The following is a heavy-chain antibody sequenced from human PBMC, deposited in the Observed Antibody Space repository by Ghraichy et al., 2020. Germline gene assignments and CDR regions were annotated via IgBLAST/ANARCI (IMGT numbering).Heavy chain of an antibody. CDR1: GFTFSSYA. CDR3: AKTRITMIVVGKGDAFDI. D-gene: IGHD3-22*01. V-gene: IGHV3-23*01. Sequence: GESLNISCAASGFTFSSYAMSWVRQAPGKGLEWVSAISGSGGSTYYADSVKGRFTISRDNSKNTLYLQMNSLRAEDTAVYYCAKTRITMIVVGKGDAFDIWGQGTMVTVSS. CDR2: ISGSGGST. J-gene: IGHJ3*02.